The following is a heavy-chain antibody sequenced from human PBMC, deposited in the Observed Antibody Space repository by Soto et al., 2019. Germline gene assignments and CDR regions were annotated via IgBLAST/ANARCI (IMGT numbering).Heavy chain of an antibody. V-gene: IGHV3-9*01. Sequence: EVRLVESGGGLVQPGRSLRLSCAASGFTFDDYAMHWVRQAPGKGLEWVSGISWNSGSIGYADSVKGRFTISRDNAKNSLYLQMNSLRAEDTALYYCAKAPTSTVTTNAFDYWGQGTLVTVSS. J-gene: IGHJ4*02. CDR2: ISWNSGSI. CDR1: GFTFDDYA. D-gene: IGHD4-17*01. CDR3: AKAPTSTVTTNAFDY.